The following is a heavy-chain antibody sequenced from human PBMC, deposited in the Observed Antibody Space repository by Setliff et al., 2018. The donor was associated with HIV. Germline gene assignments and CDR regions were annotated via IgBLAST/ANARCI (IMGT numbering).Heavy chain of an antibody. D-gene: IGHD6-19*01. CDR1: GFTFSRYD. Sequence: PGGSLRLSCAASGFTFSRYDMHWVRQVIGKGLEWVSGIGTAGDTHYPDSVRGRFIISRENARNSFYLQMNSLTVGDTAVYYCARGPQDDPRGWHEVGWFDRGGQGTLVTVSS. V-gene: IGHV3-13*01. J-gene: IGHJ5*02. CDR3: ARGPQDDPRGWHEVGWFDR. CDR2: IGTAGDT.